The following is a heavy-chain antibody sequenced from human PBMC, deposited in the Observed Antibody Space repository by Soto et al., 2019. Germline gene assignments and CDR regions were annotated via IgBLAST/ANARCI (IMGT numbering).Heavy chain of an antibody. CDR1: GLRVSSFA. CDR2: VNGDGTAT. J-gene: IGHJ4*02. V-gene: IGHV3-23*01. D-gene: IGHD3-16*01. Sequence: EVQLLESGGGLVQPGGSLRLSCAASGLRVSSFAMTWVRQAPGKGLEWISSVNGDGTATYYANSVKGRFTISRDTSKNTLYLQMDSRRAEDTAVYYCAKITRSWGQGTLVTVSS. CDR3: AKITRS.